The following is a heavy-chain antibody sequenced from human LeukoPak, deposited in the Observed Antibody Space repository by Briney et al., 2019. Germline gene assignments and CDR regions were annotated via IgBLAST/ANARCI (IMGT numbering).Heavy chain of an antibody. V-gene: IGHV1-69*01. Sequence: SVKVSCKAPGGSFGRYAISWVRQAPGQGLEWMGGIIPIVGTTNYAQMFQGRVTITADESTSTAYMELSSLRSEDTAVYYCARGGYYYDSSGYSHLPDYWGQGTLVTVSA. CDR3: ARGGYYYDSSGYSHLPDY. J-gene: IGHJ4*02. CDR2: IIPIVGTT. CDR1: GGSFGRYA. D-gene: IGHD3-22*01.